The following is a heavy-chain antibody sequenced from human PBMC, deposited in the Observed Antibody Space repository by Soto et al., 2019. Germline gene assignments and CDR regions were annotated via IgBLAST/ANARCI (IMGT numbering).Heavy chain of an antibody. V-gene: IGHV3-23*01. J-gene: IGHJ4*02. Sequence: PGGSLRLSCAASGFPFSSYAMSWLRQAPGKGLEWVSGISGSGGSTSVADSVKGRFTISRDNSKNTLYLQMNSLRAEDTAVYYCAKDRYCSSTSCYAGYYWGQGTLVTAPQ. D-gene: IGHD2-2*01. CDR1: GFPFSSYA. CDR2: ISGSGGST. CDR3: AKDRYCSSTSCYAGYY.